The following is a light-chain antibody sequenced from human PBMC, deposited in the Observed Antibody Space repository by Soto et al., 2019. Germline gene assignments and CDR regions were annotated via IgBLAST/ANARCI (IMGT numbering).Light chain of an antibody. Sequence: IQLTQSPSSLSASLGDRVTITCRAGQGISNYLSWYQQKPGKTPRLLIYGATTLQSGVPSRFSGSRSGTDFALTISSLQPEDFATYYCQQLKSYVTFGQGTRLEIK. CDR3: QQLKSYVT. V-gene: IGKV1-9*01. CDR2: GAT. J-gene: IGKJ5*01. CDR1: QGISNY.